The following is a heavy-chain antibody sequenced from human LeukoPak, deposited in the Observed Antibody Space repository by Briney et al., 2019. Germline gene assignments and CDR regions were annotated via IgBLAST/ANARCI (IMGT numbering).Heavy chain of an antibody. J-gene: IGHJ4*02. V-gene: IGHV1-2*02. CDR3: ARGRGMGFLEWLFLDS. CDR2: INLYTGGT. CDR1: GYTFTDSS. Sequence: GASVKVSCKASGYTFTDSSMHWVRQAPGHGLEWMGWINLYTGGTDYAHKFQGRVTMTSDTSISTAYMELSRLRSDDTAIFYCARGRGMGFLEWLFLDSWGQGTLVTVSS. D-gene: IGHD3-3*01.